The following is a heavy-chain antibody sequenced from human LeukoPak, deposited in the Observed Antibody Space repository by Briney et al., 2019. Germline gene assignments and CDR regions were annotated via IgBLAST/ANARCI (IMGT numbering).Heavy chain of an antibody. Sequence: SVKVSCKASGGTFSSYAISWVRQAPGQGLEWMGGIIPIFGTANYAQKFQGRVTIAADESTSTAYIELSSLRSEDTAVYYCARPVGSKDAFDIWGQGTMVTVSS. J-gene: IGHJ3*02. D-gene: IGHD1-26*01. V-gene: IGHV1-69*01. CDR2: IIPIFGTA. CDR3: ARPVGSKDAFDI. CDR1: GGTFSSYA.